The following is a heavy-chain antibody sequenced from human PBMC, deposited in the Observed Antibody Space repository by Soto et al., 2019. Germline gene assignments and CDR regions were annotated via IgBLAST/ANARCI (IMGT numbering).Heavy chain of an antibody. CDR2: IYPGDSDT. J-gene: IGHJ4*02. CDR3: ARHKESCNAGRCYLDY. D-gene: IGHD2-15*01. V-gene: IGHV5-51*01. CDR1: GYSFNNYW. Sequence: GESLKISCKGSGYSFNNYWIGWVRQMPGKGLEWMGIIYPGDSDTRYSPSFQGQVTISADRSINTAYLQWSSLKASDTAMYYCARHKESCNAGRCYLDYWGQGSLVTVSS.